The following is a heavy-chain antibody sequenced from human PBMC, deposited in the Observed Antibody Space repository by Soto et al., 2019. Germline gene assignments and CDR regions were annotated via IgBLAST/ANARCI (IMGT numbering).Heavy chain of an antibody. J-gene: IGHJ6*02. CDR2: ISPNSGGT. D-gene: IGHD3-9*01. CDR3: ARDRLRDILTGYYNPYYYYGMDV. V-gene: IGHV1-2*04. CDR1: GYTFTGYY. Sequence: GASVKVSCKASGYTFTGYYMHWVRQAPGQGLEWMGWISPNSGGTNYAQKFQGWVTMTRDTSISTAYMELSRLRSDDTAVYYCARDRLRDILTGYYNPYYYYGMDVWGQGTTVTVSS.